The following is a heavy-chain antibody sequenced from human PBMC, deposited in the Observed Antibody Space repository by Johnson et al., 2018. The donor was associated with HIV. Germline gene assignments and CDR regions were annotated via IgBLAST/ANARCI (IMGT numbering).Heavy chain of an antibody. CDR1: GFTFSDYY. CDR2: IRSSGSII. CDR3: ARGRVNHLPDAFDI. V-gene: IGHV3-11*04. J-gene: IGHJ3*02. Sequence: QVQLVESGGGLVQPGGSLRLSCAASGFTFSDYYMSWIRQAPGKGLEWVSYIRSSGSIIYYADSVKGRFTISRDNAKNSLYLQMDSLRAEDTAVYYCARGRVNHLPDAFDIWGQGTMVTVSS.